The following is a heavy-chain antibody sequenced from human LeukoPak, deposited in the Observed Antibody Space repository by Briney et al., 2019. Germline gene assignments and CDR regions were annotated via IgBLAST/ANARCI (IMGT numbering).Heavy chain of an antibody. J-gene: IGHJ6*03. V-gene: IGHV3-11*04. Sequence: GGSLRLSCAASGFTFSDYYMSWMRQAPRKRLEQVSYISNSGSTIYYADSVKGRFFISRDNAKNTLYLQMKSLRAEDTAVYYWAKGGGYEAQYYYYYLDVWGKGTTVTISS. CDR1: GFTFSDYY. D-gene: IGHD5-12*01. CDR3: AKGGGYEAQYYYYYLDV. CDR2: ISNSGSTI.